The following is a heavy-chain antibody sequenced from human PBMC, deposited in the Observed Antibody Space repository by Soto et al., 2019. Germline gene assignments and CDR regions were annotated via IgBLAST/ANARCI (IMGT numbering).Heavy chain of an antibody. CDR3: ARGGDYYDSSGCYDY. CDR1: GGTFSSYA. V-gene: IGHV1-69*13. D-gene: IGHD3-22*01. J-gene: IGHJ4*02. CDR2: IIPIFGTA. Sequence: ASVKVSCKASGGTFSSYAISWVRQAPGQGLEWMGGIIPIFGTANYAQKFQGRVTITADESTSRAYMELSSLRSEDTAVYYCARGGDYYDSSGCYDYWGQGTLVTVSS.